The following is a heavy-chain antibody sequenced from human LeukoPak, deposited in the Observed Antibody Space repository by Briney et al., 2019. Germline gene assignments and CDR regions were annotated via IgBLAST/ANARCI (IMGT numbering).Heavy chain of an antibody. CDR2: IYGGDAA. Sequence: SGGSLRLSCAASGINVSSNYMTWIRQAPGKGLEWVSLIYGGDAAYYAESVRGRFMISRDNLKNTLFLQMNSLRVEDTAVYYCVTSTGQQFIPYDYWGQGTHVTVSS. CDR1: GINVSSNY. J-gene: IGHJ4*02. CDR3: VTSTGQQFIPYDY. V-gene: IGHV3-66*02. D-gene: IGHD6-13*01.